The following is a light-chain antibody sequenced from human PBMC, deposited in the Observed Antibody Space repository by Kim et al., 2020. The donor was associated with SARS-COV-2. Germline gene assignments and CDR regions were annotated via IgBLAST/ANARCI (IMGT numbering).Light chain of an antibody. CDR3: QQYNNWPGS. J-gene: IGKJ2*03. Sequence: SVSPGERATLSCRASQSVSNNLAWYQQKPGQAPRLLISGASTRATGIPARFSGSGSGTEFTLTISGLQSEDFAVYYCQQYNNWPGSFGQGTKLEI. V-gene: IGKV3-15*01. CDR1: QSVSNN. CDR2: GAS.